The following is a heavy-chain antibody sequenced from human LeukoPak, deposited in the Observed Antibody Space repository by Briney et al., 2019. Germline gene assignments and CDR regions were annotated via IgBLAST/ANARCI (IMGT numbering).Heavy chain of an antibody. V-gene: IGHV3-23*01. CDR2: ISGSGGST. CDR3: AKLHGGYSGSLRGAFDY. J-gene: IGHJ4*02. D-gene: IGHD5-12*01. Sequence: PGGSLRLSCAASGFTFSSYAMSWVRQAPGKGLEWVSAISGSGGSTYYADSVKGRFTISRDNSKNTLYLQMNSLRAEDTAVYYCAKLHGGYSGSLRGAFDYWGQGTLVTVSS. CDR1: GFTFSSYA.